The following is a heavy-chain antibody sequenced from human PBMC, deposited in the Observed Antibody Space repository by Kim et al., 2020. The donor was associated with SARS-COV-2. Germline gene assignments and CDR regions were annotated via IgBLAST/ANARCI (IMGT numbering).Heavy chain of an antibody. D-gene: IGHD3-3*01. V-gene: IGHV4-39*01. CDR3: ALRTYYDFWSGNTGVDY. CDR2: IYYSGST. J-gene: IGHJ4*02. Sequence: SETLSLTCTVSGGSISSSSYYWGWIRQPPGKGLEWIGSIYYSGSTYYNPSLKSRVTISVDTSKNQFSLKLSSLTAADTAVYYCALRTYYDFWSGNTGVDYWGQGTLVTVSS. CDR1: GGSISSSSYY.